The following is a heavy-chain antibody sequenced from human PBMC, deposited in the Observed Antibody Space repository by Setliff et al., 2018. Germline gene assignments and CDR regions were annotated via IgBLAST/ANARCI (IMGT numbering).Heavy chain of an antibody. J-gene: IGHJ5*02. CDR1: GGTFSTYA. CDR2: IVPVFGTR. Sequence: SVKVSCKASGGTFSTYAVNWVRQAPGQGLEWMGGIVPVFGTRNYAQKFQGRVTFTADDSATTTYMELSSLTSEDTAIYYCARDALYDSNDRNSYYGNWLDPWGQGTLVTVSS. D-gene: IGHD3-22*01. CDR3: ARDALYDSNDRNSYYGNWLDP. V-gene: IGHV1-69*13.